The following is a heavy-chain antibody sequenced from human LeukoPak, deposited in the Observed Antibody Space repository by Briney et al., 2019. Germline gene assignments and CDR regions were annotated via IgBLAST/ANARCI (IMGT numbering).Heavy chain of an antibody. Sequence: SETLSLTCTVSGGSISSSSYYWGWIRQPPGKGLEWIGSIYYGGSTYYNPSLKSRVTISVDTSKNQFSLKLSSVTAADTAVYYCARQRRSYDSSGYPFDPWGQGTLVTVSS. CDR1: GGSISSSSYY. J-gene: IGHJ5*02. D-gene: IGHD3-22*01. V-gene: IGHV4-39*01. CDR3: ARQRRSYDSSGYPFDP. CDR2: IYYGGST.